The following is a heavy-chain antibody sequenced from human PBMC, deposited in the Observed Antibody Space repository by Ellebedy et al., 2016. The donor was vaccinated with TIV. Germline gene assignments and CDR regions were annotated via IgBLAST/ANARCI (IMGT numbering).Heavy chain of an antibody. J-gene: IGHJ4*02. Sequence: GESLKISCAASGFTFSSYAMHWVRQAPGKGLEWVAVISYDGSNKYYADSVKGRFTISRDNSKNTLYLQMNSLRAEDTAVYYCARRTVTQCFDYWGQGTLVTVSS. D-gene: IGHD4-17*01. V-gene: IGHV3-30-3*01. CDR2: ISYDGSNK. CDR3: ARRTVTQCFDY. CDR1: GFTFSSYA.